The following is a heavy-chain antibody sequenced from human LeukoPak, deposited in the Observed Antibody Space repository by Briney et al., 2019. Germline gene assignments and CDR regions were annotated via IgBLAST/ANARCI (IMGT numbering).Heavy chain of an antibody. CDR2: ISRSGSTI. V-gene: IGHV3-48*03. Sequence: GGSLRLSCAASGFTFSSYEMNWVRQAPGKGPEWVSYISRSGSTIYYADSVKGRFTISRDNAKNSLYLQMNSLRAEDTAVYYCARGVPKTSFYDYYMDVWGKGTTVAVSS. D-gene: IGHD2-15*01. CDR1: GFTFSSYE. J-gene: IGHJ6*03. CDR3: ARGVPKTSFYDYYMDV.